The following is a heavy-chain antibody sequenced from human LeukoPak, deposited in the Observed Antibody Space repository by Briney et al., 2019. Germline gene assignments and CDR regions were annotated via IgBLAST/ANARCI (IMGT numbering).Heavy chain of an antibody. D-gene: IGHD3-9*01. J-gene: IGHJ4*02. Sequence: GGSLRLSCAASGFTFSSYAMSWVGQAPGKGLGWVSAISGSGGSTYYADSVKGRFTISRDNSKNTLYLQMNSLRAEDTAVYYCATPQVLRYFDWLSHRNFDYWGQGTLVTVSS. CDR3: ATPQVLRYFDWLSHRNFDY. CDR1: GFTFSSYA. V-gene: IGHV3-23*01. CDR2: ISGSGGST.